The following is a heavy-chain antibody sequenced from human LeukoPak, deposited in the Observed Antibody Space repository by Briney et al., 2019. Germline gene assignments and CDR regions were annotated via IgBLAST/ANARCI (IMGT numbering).Heavy chain of an antibody. V-gene: IGHV1-18*01. D-gene: IGHD2-2*01. CDR1: GYTFTSYG. CDR2: ISAYNGNT. J-gene: IGHJ6*03. CDR3: ARSPIVVVPAARRNYYYMDV. Sequence: GASVKVSCKASGYTFTSYGISWVRQAPGQGLEWMGWISAYNGNTNYAQKLQGRVTMTTDTSTSTAYMELRSLRSDDTAVYYCARSPIVVVPAARRNYYYMDVWGKGTTVTVSS.